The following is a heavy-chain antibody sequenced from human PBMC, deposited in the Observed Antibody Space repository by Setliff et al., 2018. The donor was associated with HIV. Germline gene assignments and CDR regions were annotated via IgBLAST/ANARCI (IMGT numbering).Heavy chain of an antibody. D-gene: IGHD3-22*01. V-gene: IGHV4-4*07. CDR1: GGSLNTYY. J-gene: IGHJ3*02. CDR2: IYTSGGT. CDR3: ARENYDNNGYGAFDI. Sequence: PSETLSLTCTVSGGSLNTYYWTWIRQPAGKGLEWIGRIYTSGGTNYNPSLKSRVTISVDPSKNQFSLKLTSVTAADTAVYYCARENYDNNGYGAFDICGQGTRVPVSS.